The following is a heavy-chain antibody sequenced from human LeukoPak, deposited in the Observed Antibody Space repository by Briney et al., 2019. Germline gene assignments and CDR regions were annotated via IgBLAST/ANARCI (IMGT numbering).Heavy chain of an antibody. V-gene: IGHV3-33*01. J-gene: IGHJ4*02. Sequence: GGSLRLSCGASGFTFSSYGMHWVRQAPGKGLEWVAVIWYDGSNKYYADSVKGRFAISRDNAKNSLYLQMNSLRAEDTALYYCAREVSEGFDFWGQGTLVTVSS. D-gene: IGHD3-22*01. CDR1: GFTFSSYG. CDR2: IWYDGSNK. CDR3: AREVSEGFDF.